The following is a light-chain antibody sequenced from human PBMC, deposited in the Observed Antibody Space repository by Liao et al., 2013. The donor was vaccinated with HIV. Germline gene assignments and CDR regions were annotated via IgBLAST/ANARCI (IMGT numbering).Light chain of an antibody. CDR2: QDT. J-gene: IGLJ2*01. V-gene: IGLV3-1*01. CDR1: KLGDKY. Sequence: SYELTQPPSLSVSPGQTASITCSGDKLGDKYVSWYQQKPGQSPVLVMYQDTKRPSGIPGRFSGSNSGNTATLTISGTQAMDEADYYCQVWDRSSDHPVFGGGTKLTVL. CDR3: QVWDRSSDHPV.